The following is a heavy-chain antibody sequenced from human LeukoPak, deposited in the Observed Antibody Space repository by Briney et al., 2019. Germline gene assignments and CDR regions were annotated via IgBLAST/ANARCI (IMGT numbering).Heavy chain of an antibody. J-gene: IGHJ4*02. Sequence: GGSLRLSCAVSGFTFSSYGMRWVRQAPGKGLEWVAVIWYDGSNKYYADSVKGRFTISRDNSKNTLYLQMNSLRAEDTAVYYCAKAAGGTYFFDYWGQGTLVTVSS. D-gene: IGHD1-26*01. CDR1: GFTFSSYG. CDR2: IWYDGSNK. CDR3: AKAAGGTYFFDY. V-gene: IGHV3-33*06.